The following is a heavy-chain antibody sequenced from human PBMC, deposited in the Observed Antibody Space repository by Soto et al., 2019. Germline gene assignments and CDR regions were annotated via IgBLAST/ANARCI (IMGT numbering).Heavy chain of an antibody. CDR2: ISYDGSNK. CDR1: GITFSSYV. D-gene: IGHD3-22*01. V-gene: IGHV3-30-3*01. Sequence: AGSLRLSCAASGITFSSYVMHWVRQAPDKGLEWVAVISYDGSNKYYADSVKGRFTISRDNSKTTLYLQMNSLRAEDTAVYYCARDQYSFDDSSGYYIDYWGQGTLVNVSS. J-gene: IGHJ4*02. CDR3: ARDQYSFDDSSGYYIDY.